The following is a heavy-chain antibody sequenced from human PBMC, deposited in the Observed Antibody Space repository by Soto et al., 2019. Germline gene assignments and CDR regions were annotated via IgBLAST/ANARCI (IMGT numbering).Heavy chain of an antibody. D-gene: IGHD6-19*01. CDR2: ISGSGGST. J-gene: IGHJ5*02. Sequence: EVQLLKSGGGLVQPGGSLRLSCAASGFTFSSNAMSWVRQAPGKGLEWVSAISGSGGSTYYADSVKGRFTISRDNSKNTLYLQMNSLRAEDTAVYYCAKEIGWYSSGLNWFDPWGQGTLVTVSS. CDR1: GFTFSSNA. CDR3: AKEIGWYSSGLNWFDP. V-gene: IGHV3-23*01.